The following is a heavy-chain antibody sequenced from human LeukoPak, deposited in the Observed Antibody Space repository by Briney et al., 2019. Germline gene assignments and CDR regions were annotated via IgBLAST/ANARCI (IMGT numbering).Heavy chain of an antibody. CDR1: GFAFGNFE. CDR3: AKHPGDFTGIVNYYYMDV. V-gene: IGHV3-48*03. J-gene: IGHJ6*03. Sequence: GGSLRLSCSASGFAFGNFEMNWVRQAPGKGLEWLSYINSRGSTMYYADSVKGRFTISRDNAKNPLYLQMNSLRPEDTAVYYCAKHPGDFTGIVNYYYMDVWGKGTTVTVSS. D-gene: IGHD1-26*01. CDR2: INSRGSTM.